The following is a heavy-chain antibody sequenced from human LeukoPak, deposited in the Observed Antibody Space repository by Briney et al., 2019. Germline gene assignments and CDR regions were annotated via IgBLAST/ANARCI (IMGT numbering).Heavy chain of an antibody. CDR1: GGSIRSSYYY. CDR2: IYDSGST. V-gene: IGHV4-39*01. Sequence: SETLSLTCTVSGGSIRSSYYYWGWIRQPPGKGLEWIGSIYDSGSTYYNPSLKSRVTISVDTSKNQFSLKLNSVTAADTAVYYCARRQVGRIQLWPDWGQGTLVTVSS. D-gene: IGHD5-18*01. CDR3: ARRQVGRIQLWPD. J-gene: IGHJ4*02.